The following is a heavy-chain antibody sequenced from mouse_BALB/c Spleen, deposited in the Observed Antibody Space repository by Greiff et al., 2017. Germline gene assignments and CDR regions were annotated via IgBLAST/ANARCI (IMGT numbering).Heavy chain of an antibody. CDR3: ARHAMDY. Sequence: DVKLVESGGGLVKPGGSLKLSCAASGFTFSSYAMSWVRQTPEKRLEWVATISSGGSYTYYPDSVKGRFTISRDNAKSTLYLQMSSLRSEDTAMYYCARHAMDYWGQGTSVTVSS. V-gene: IGHV5-9-3*01. J-gene: IGHJ4*01. CDR2: ISSGGSYT. CDR1: GFTFSSYA.